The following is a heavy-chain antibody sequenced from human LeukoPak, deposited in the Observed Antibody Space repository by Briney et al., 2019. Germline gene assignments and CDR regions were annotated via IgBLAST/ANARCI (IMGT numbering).Heavy chain of an antibody. J-gene: IGHJ5*02. CDR1: GFTFSSYW. CDR3: AKPPTPALGHHNWFDP. V-gene: IGHV3-7*03. CDR2: IKQDGSEK. D-gene: IGHD3-10*01. Sequence: GGSLRLSCAASGFTFSSYWMSWVRQAPGKGLEWVANIKQDGSEKYYVDSVKGRFTISRDNAKNSLYLQMNSLRAEDTAVYYCAKPPTPALGHHNWFDPWGQGTLVTVSS.